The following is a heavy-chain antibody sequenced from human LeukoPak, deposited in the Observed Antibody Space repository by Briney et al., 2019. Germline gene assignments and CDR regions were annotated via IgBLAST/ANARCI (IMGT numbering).Heavy chain of an antibody. D-gene: IGHD1-14*01. CDR1: GGSISSGDYH. Sequence: SQTLSLTCTVSGGSISSGDYHWSWIRQPPGKGLEWIGYIYYSGSTYYNPSLKSRVTISVDTSKNQFSLKLSSVTAADTAVYYCASYKGREPTYTYWGQGTLVTVSS. CDR2: IYYSGST. V-gene: IGHV4-30-4*01. CDR3: ASYKGREPTYTY. J-gene: IGHJ4*02.